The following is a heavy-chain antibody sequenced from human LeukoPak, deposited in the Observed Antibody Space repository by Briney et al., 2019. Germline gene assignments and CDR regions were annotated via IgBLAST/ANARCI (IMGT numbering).Heavy chain of an antibody. V-gene: IGHV3-7*01. CDR3: ATPTVAALPFEN. CDR2: IHQDGSEK. Sequence: PGGSLRLSCAASGFTFTNYWMSWVRQAPGKGLEGVANIHQDGSEKYYVDSVKGRFTISRDNAKNSLYLQMNSLRAEDTAVYYCATPTVAALPFENWGQGTLVTVSS. D-gene: IGHD6-19*01. CDR1: GFTFTNYW. J-gene: IGHJ4*02.